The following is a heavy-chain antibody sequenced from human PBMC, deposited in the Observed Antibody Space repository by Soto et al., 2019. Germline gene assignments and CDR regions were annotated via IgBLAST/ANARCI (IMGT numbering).Heavy chain of an antibody. Sequence: HPGGSLRLSCAASGFTFSSYAMSWVRQAPGKGLEWVSAISGSGGSTYYADSVKGRFTISRDNSKNTLYLQMNSLRAEDTAVYYCAKVERYYDSSGFDYWGQGTLVTVPS. CDR1: GFTFSSYA. CDR2: ISGSGGST. V-gene: IGHV3-23*01. D-gene: IGHD3-22*01. CDR3: AKVERYYDSSGFDY. J-gene: IGHJ4*02.